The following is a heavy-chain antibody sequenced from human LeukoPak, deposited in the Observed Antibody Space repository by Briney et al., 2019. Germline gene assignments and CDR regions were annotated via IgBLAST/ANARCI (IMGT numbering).Heavy chain of an antibody. CDR2: ISYSGTT. CDR3: ARGGGCTTTSCDFYN. V-gene: IGHV4-59*01. CDR1: GDSISNYY. D-gene: IGHD2-2*01. J-gene: IGHJ4*02. Sequence: ASETLSLTCTVSGDSISNYYWSWKRQPAGKGLEWIGYISYSGTTNYNPSLNSRATISLDTSKNQFSLKLSSVTAADTALYYCARGGGCTTTSCDFYNWGQGTLVTVSS.